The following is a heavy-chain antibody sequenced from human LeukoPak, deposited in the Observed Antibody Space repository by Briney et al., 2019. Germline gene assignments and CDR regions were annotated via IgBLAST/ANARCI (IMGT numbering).Heavy chain of an antibody. V-gene: IGHV1-69*04. CDR3: ARAQLGQLLVLFDF. J-gene: IGHJ4*02. CDR1: GGTFTSYA. D-gene: IGHD1-1*01. CDR2: IIPILGIA. Sequence: SVKVSCKASGGTFTSYAISWVRQAPGHGLEWMGRIIPILGIANYAQKFQGRVTITADKSTSTAYMELSSLRSEGTAVYYCARAQLGQLLVLFDFWGQRTLGTVSS.